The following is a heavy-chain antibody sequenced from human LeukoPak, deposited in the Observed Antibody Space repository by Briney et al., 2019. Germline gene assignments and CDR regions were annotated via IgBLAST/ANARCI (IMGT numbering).Heavy chain of an antibody. J-gene: IGHJ4*02. CDR1: GFTFSSYW. CDR2: IKQDGSEK. Sequence: GGSLRLSCAASGFTFSSYWMSWVRQAPGKGLEWVANIKQDGSEKYYVDFVKGRFTISRDNAKNSLYLQMNSLRAEDTAVYYCARDSRYYGSGSYPYYFDYWGQGTLVTVSS. CDR3: ARDSRYYGSGSYPYYFDY. D-gene: IGHD3-10*01. V-gene: IGHV3-7*01.